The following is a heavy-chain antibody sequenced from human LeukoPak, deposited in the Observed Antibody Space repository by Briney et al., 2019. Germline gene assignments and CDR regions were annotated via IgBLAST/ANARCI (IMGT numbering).Heavy chain of an antibody. V-gene: IGHV3-23*01. CDR1: GFTFSSYA. D-gene: IGHD3-22*01. CDR2: ISGSGGST. CDR3: AKARDYYDSSGYYPCFDY. J-gene: IGHJ4*02. Sequence: GGSLRLSCSASGFTFSSYAMTWVRQAPGKGLDWVSAISGSGGSTYYADSVKGRFTISRDNSKNTLYLQMNSLRAEDTAVYYCAKARDYYDSSGYYPCFDYWGQGTLVTVSS.